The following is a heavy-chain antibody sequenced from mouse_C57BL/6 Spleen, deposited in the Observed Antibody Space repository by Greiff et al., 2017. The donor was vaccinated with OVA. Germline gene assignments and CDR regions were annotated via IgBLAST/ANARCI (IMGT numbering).Heavy chain of an antibody. CDR2: ILPGSGST. Sequence: QVQLQQSGAELMKPGASVKLSCKATGYTFTGYWIEWVKQRPGHGLEWIGEILPGSGSTNYNDKFKGKATFTAYTSSNTAYRQLSSLTTEDSAIYYCATPDYWGQGTTLTVSS. J-gene: IGHJ2*01. V-gene: IGHV1-9*01. CDR3: ATPDY. CDR1: GYTFTGYW.